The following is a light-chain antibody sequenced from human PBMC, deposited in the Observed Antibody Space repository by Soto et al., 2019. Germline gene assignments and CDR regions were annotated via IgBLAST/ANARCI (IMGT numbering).Light chain of an antibody. CDR2: GAS. CDR3: QQRSNWPPWT. Sequence: ETVMTRCRATLSLALGEEANLSCRASHSVNSKLVWYQQKPGQAPRLLIYGASTRATGIPARFRGSVSGTDFTLTISSLESEDFAVDYCQQRSNWPPWTLGQGTKVDI. J-gene: IGKJ1*01. V-gene: IGKV3-15*01. CDR1: HSVNSK.